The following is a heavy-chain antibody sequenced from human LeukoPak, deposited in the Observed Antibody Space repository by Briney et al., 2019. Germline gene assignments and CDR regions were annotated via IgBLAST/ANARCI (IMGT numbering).Heavy chain of an antibody. CDR1: GFTFSSFS. CDR2: IYSGGST. V-gene: IGHV3-53*01. J-gene: IGHJ4*02. CDR3: ARDKEGHGYFDY. Sequence: GGSLRLSCAASGFTFSSFSMNWVRQAPGKGLEWVSVIYSGGSTYYADSVKGRFTISRDNSKNTLYLQMNSLRAEDTAVYYCARDKEGHGYFDYWGQGTLVTVSS.